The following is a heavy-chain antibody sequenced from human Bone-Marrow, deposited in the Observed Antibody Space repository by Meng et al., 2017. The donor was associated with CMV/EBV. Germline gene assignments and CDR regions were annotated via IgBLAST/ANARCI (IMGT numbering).Heavy chain of an antibody. V-gene: IGHV3-9*01. Sequence: SLKISCAASGFTFDDYAMHWVRQGPGKGLEWVAGISWNSGSIAYRDSVKGRFTISRDNSKNTLYLQMNSLRAEDTAVYYCAKDTNGNLDYWGQGTLVTVSS. J-gene: IGHJ4*02. D-gene: IGHD4-23*01. CDR3: AKDTNGNLDY. CDR1: GFTFDDYA. CDR2: ISWNSGSI.